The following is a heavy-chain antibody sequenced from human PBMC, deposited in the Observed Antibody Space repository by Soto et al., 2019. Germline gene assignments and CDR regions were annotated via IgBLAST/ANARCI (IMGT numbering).Heavy chain of an antibody. D-gene: IGHD2-21*01. CDR3: AGDWGGELLGT. Sequence: EVQLVESGGDLVKPGGSLRLSCAASGFTFSSYTMNWVRQAPGKGLEWVSSISSTRYIYYADSVQGRFTISKHNAKSSLYLQMNSLRAEDTAVDFWAGDWGGELLGTWGQGTLVTVSS. J-gene: IGHJ5*02. V-gene: IGHV3-21*02. CDR1: GFTFSSYT. CDR2: ISSTRYI.